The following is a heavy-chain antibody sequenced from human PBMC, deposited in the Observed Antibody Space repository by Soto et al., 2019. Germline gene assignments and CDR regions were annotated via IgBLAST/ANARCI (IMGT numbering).Heavy chain of an antibody. Sequence: EVQLLESGGGLVQPGGSLRLSCAASGFTFSSYAMSWVRQAPGKGLEWVSSISSSGGSTYYAASVKGRFTISRDNSKNTLYLQMKSLRPEDTAVYYCAKVMFSGQLALGECFDSWGQGPLVTVSA. CDR1: GFTFSSYA. CDR2: ISSSGGST. V-gene: IGHV3-23*01. D-gene: IGHD6-6*01. J-gene: IGHJ4*02. CDR3: AKVMFSGQLALGECFDS.